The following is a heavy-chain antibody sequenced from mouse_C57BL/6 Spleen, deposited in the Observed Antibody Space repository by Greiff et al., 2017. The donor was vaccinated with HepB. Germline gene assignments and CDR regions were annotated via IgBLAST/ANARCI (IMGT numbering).Heavy chain of an antibody. CDR2: ISDGGSYT. D-gene: IGHD1-1*01. J-gene: IGHJ4*01. Sequence: DVMLVESGGGLVKPGGSLKLSCAASGFTFSSYAMSWVRQTPEKRLDWVATISDGGSYTYYTDNVKGRFTISRDNAKNNLYLQMSHLKSEDTAMYYWARDRTGVAEDAMDYWGQGTSVTVSS. CDR1: GFTFSSYA. CDR3: ARDRTGVAEDAMDY. V-gene: IGHV5-4*01.